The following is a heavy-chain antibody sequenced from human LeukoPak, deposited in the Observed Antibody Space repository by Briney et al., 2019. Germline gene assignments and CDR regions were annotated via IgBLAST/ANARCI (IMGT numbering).Heavy chain of an antibody. D-gene: IGHD4-17*01. CDR3: ARGPTTVTRAFDY. Sequence: SETLSLTCTVSGDSISSYYWSWIRQPPGKGLEWIGYIYYSGSTNYNPSLESRVAISVDTSKNQFSLNLNSVTAADTAVYYCARGPTTVTRAFDYWGQGTLVAVSS. V-gene: IGHV4-59*12. CDR2: IYYSGST. J-gene: IGHJ4*02. CDR1: GDSISSYY.